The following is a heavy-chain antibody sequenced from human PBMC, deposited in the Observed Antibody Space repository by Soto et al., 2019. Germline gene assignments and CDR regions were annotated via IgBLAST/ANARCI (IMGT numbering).Heavy chain of an antibody. Sequence: SETLSLTCAVSGASISSSYWSWIRQSPGKGLEWIGYVYHTGSTNYNPSLKSRVTISLDTSKSQCSLNLTSLTTADTAVYFCARGGNRYSNVASGVGGFDYWGQGSLVTVS. V-gene: IGHV4-59*01. J-gene: IGHJ4*02. CDR2: VYHTGST. D-gene: IGHD5-12*01. CDR1: GASISSSY. CDR3: ARGGNRYSNVASGVGGFDY.